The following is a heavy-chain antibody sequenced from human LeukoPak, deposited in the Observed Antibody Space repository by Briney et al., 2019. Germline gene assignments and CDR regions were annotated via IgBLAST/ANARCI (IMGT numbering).Heavy chain of an antibody. Sequence: PGGSLRLSCAASGFTFDDYSMHWVRQPPGKGLEWVSLISWDGGSTYYADSVKGRFTISRDNAKNTLYLQMNSLRAEDTAVYYCARDLWFGEKEYWFDPWGQGTLVTVSS. CDR3: ARDLWFGEKEYWFDP. V-gene: IGHV3-43*01. J-gene: IGHJ5*02. CDR2: ISWDGGST. D-gene: IGHD3-10*01. CDR1: GFTFDDYS.